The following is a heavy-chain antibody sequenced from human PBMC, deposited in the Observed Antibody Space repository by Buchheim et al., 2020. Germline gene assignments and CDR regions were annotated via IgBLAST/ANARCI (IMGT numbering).Heavy chain of an antibody. J-gene: IGHJ4*02. CDR3: ARSPGYEHIVVVTAFDY. V-gene: IGHV4-31*03. CDR2: IYSSGST. D-gene: IGHD2-21*02. Sequence: QVQLQESGPGLVKPSQTLSLTCTVSGGSISSGGYYWSWIRQHPGKGLEWIGYIYSSGSTSSNPSLKSRVTISVDTSKNQFSLKLSSVTAADTAVYYCARSPGYEHIVVVTAFDYWGQGTL. CDR1: GGSISSGGYY.